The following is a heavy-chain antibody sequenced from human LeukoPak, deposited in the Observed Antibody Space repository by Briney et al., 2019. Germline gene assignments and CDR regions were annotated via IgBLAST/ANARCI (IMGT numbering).Heavy chain of an antibody. D-gene: IGHD5-18*01. CDR1: GFTFSSYG. V-gene: IGHV3-30*02. Sequence: PGGSLRLSCAASGFTFSSYGMHWVRQAPGKGLEWVAFIRYDGSNKYYADSVKGRFTISRDNSKNTLYLQMNSLRAEDTAVYYCAKDPEKGGYSYGYIGYWGQGTLVTVSS. CDR3: AKDPEKGGYSYGYIGY. CDR2: IRYDGSNK. J-gene: IGHJ4*02.